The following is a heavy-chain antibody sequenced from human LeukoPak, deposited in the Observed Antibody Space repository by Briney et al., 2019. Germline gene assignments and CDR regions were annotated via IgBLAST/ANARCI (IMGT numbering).Heavy chain of an antibody. Sequence: PSETLSLTCAVYGGSFSGYYWSWIRQPPGKGLEWIGEINHSGSTNYNPSLKSRVTISVDTSKNQFSLKLSSVTAADTAVYYCARVTPPRYCSSTSCYLDFDYWGQGTLVTVSS. CDR1: GGSFSGYY. J-gene: IGHJ4*02. V-gene: IGHV4-34*01. D-gene: IGHD2-2*01. CDR3: ARVTPPRYCSSTSCYLDFDY. CDR2: INHSGST.